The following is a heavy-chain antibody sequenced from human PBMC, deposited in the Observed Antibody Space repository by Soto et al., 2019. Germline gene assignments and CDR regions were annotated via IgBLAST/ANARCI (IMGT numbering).Heavy chain of an antibody. CDR3: ASFYGSGSYAENDAFDI. Sequence: GSLRLSCAASGFTFSSYSMNWVRPAPGEGLEWVSSISSSSSYIYYADSVKGRFTISRDNAKNSLYLQMNSLRAEDTAVYYCASFYGSGSYAENDAFDIWGQGTMVTVSS. J-gene: IGHJ3*02. CDR1: GFTFSSYS. D-gene: IGHD3-10*01. CDR2: ISSSSSYI. V-gene: IGHV3-21*01.